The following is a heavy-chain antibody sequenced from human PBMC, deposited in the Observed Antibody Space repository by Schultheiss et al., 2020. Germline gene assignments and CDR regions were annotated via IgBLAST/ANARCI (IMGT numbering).Heavy chain of an antibody. Sequence: SVKVSCKASGYTFTSYAMNWVRQAPGQGLEWMGRIIPILGIANYAQKFQGRVTMTTDTSTSTAYMELRSLTSDDTAVYYCARPTAAGRGALDPLDYWGQGTLVTVSS. CDR1: GYTFTSYA. D-gene: IGHD6-13*01. V-gene: IGHV1-69*04. CDR2: IIPILGIA. CDR3: ARPTAAGRGALDPLDY. J-gene: IGHJ4*02.